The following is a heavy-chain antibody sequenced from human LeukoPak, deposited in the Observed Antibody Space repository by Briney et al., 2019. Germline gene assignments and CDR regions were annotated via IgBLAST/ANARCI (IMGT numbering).Heavy chain of an antibody. V-gene: IGHV3-64*01. Sequence: GGSLRLSCAASGFTFSSYGMHWVRQAPGKGLEYVSAISSNGGSTYYANSVKGRFTISRDNSKNTLYLQMGSLRAEDMAVYYCARGLRGGSGSLWGQGTLVTVSS. CDR3: ARGLRGGSGSL. CDR2: ISSNGGST. CDR1: GFTFSSYG. D-gene: IGHD3-10*01. J-gene: IGHJ4*02.